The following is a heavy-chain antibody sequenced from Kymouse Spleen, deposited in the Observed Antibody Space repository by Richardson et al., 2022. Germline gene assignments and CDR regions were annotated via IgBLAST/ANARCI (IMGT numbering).Heavy chain of an antibody. V-gene: IGHV4-34*01. Sequence: QVQLQQWGAGLLKPSETLSLTCAVYGGSFSGYYWSWIRQPPGKGLEWIGEINHSGSTNYNPSLKSRVTISVDTSKNQFSLKLSSVTAADTAVYYCARVYSNYVPYYYGMDVWGQGTTVTVSS. CDR2: INHSGST. CDR3: ARVYSNYVPYYYGMDV. J-gene: IGHJ6*02. D-gene: IGHD4-11,IGHD4-11*01. CDR1: GGSFSGYY.